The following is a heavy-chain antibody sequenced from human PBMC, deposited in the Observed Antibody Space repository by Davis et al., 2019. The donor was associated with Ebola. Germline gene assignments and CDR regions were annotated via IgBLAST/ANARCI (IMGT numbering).Heavy chain of an antibody. CDR3: ARDRTAMVGRDGMDV. D-gene: IGHD5-18*01. CDR1: GYTFTSYY. J-gene: IGHJ6*02. Sequence: ASVKVSCKASGYTFTSYYMHWVRQAPGQGLEWMGIINPSGGSTSYAQKFQGWVTMTRDTSISTAYMELSSLRSEDTAVYYCARDRTAMVGRDGMDVWGQGTTVTVSS. CDR2: INPSGGST. V-gene: IGHV1-46*01.